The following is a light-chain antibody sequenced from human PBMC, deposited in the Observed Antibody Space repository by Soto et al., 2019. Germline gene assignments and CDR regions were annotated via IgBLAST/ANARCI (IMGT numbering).Light chain of an antibody. J-gene: IGLJ1*01. CDR1: SSNIGDNP. CDR3: AAWDDSLNAL. Sequence: QPVLTQPPSASGTPGQRITISCSGSSSNIGDNPVNWYQQLPGAAPKLLIYINDQRPSGVPDRFSGSKSGTSAFLAISGLQPEDEADYYCAAWDDSLNALFGTGTKLTVL. V-gene: IGLV1-44*01. CDR2: IND.